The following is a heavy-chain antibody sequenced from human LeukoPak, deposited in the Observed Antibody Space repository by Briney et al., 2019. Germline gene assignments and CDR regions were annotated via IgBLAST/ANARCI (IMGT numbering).Heavy chain of an antibody. V-gene: IGHV3-74*01. CDR3: AELGITMIGGV. J-gene: IGHJ6*04. D-gene: IGHD3-10*02. CDR1: GFTFSTYW. Sequence: GGSLRLSCAASGFTFSTYWMHWVRQAPGKGLVWVSHINNDGSKTNYADSVKGRFTISRDNAKNSLYLQMNSLRAEDAAVYYCAELGITMIGGVWGKGTTVTISS. CDR2: INNDGSKT.